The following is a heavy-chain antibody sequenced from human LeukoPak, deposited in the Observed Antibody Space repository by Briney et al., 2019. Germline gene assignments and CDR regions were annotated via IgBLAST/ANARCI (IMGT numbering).Heavy chain of an antibody. CDR3: VRSDSSSSHTAFDI. J-gene: IGHJ3*02. V-gene: IGHV4-4*07. CDR2: IYSSGST. Sequence: PSETLSLTCTVSGGSISSYYWSWIRQPAGKGLEWIGRIYSSGSTNHNPSLESRVTMSVDTSKNQFSLKLSSVTAADTAVYHCVRSDSSSSHTAFDIWGQGTMVTVSS. D-gene: IGHD6-13*01. CDR1: GGSISSYY.